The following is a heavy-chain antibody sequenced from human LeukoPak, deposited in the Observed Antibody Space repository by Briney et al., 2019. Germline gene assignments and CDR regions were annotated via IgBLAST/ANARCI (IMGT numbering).Heavy chain of an antibody. J-gene: IGHJ4*02. CDR3: ARPSRDGFRYTFDY. CDR1: GGSISSYY. D-gene: IGHD5-24*01. CDR2: IYNSGST. Sequence: PSETLSLTCTVSGGSISSYYWSWIRQPPGKGLEWIGYIYNSGSTYYSPSLKSRVTISVDTPKNQFSLKLSSVTAADTAVYYCARPSRDGFRYTFDYWGQGTLVTVSS. V-gene: IGHV4-59*01.